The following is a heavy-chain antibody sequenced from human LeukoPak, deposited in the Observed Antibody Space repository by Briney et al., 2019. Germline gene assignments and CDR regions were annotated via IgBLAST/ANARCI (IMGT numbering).Heavy chain of an antibody. CDR3: ARNLRNYYDSSGPGDY. V-gene: IGHV1-18*01. Sequence: GASVKVSCKASGYTFTGYGVSWVRQAPGQGLEWMGWISAYNGNTNYAQKLQGRVTMTTDTSTSTAYMELRSLRSDDTAVYYCARNLRNYYDSSGPGDYWGQGTLVTVSS. D-gene: IGHD3-22*01. J-gene: IGHJ4*02. CDR2: ISAYNGNT. CDR1: GYTFTGYG.